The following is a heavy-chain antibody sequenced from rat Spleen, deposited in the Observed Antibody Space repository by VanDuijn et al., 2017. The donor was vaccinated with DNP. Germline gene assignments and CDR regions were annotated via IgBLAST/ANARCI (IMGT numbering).Heavy chain of an antibody. J-gene: IGHJ3*01. V-gene: IGHV5-31*01. CDR2: ISNTGDHT. Sequence: EVQLVESGGGLVQPGRSLKLSCVASGFIFSNYWMTWIRQAPGKGLEWVASISNTGDHTYYSDSVKGRLSLSRDNAKSTLYLQLNSLRSEDTAIYYCTSGTPVPTRNWFPYWGQGTLVTVSS. CDR1: GFIFSNYW. D-gene: IGHD1-8*01. CDR3: TSGTPVPTRNWFPY.